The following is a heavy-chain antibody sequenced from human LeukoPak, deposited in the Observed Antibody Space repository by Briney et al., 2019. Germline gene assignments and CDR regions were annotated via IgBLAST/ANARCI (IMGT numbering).Heavy chain of an antibody. D-gene: IGHD6-19*01. Sequence: ASVKVSCKASGYTFTSYDINWVRQATGQGLEWMGWMNPNSGNTGYAQKFQGRVTMTRNTSISTAYMELSSLRSEDAAVYYCARGRWSSGWCHGDWFDPWGQGTLVTVSS. CDR2: MNPNSGNT. J-gene: IGHJ5*02. V-gene: IGHV1-8*01. CDR3: ARGRWSSGWCHGDWFDP. CDR1: GYTFTSYD.